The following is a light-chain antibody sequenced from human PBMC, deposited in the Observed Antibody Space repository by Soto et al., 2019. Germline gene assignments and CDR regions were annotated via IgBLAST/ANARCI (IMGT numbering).Light chain of an antibody. Sequence: QAVVTQEPSLNVSPGGTVTLTCASSTGAVTSGYYANWFQQKPGQAPRPLIYSTTNKHSWTPARFSGSLLGGKAALTLSGVQPEDEAEYYCLLYYGGTQLVFGGGTKLTVL. CDR1: TGAVTSGYY. CDR3: LLYYGGTQLV. V-gene: IGLV7-43*01. CDR2: STT. J-gene: IGLJ2*01.